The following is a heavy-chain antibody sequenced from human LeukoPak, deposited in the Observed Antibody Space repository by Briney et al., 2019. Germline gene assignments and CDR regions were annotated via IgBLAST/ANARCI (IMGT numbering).Heavy chain of an antibody. Sequence: PGGSLRLSCAASGFTFSSNGMSWVRQAPGKGLEWVSCISGNGGSTYYADSVKGRFTISRDNSKNTLFLQMNSLRAEDTAVYYCATHAVYTSGWIYYFDYWGQGTLVTVSS. CDR2: ISGNGGST. D-gene: IGHD6-19*01. CDR1: GFTFSSNG. V-gene: IGHV3-23*01. J-gene: IGHJ4*02. CDR3: ATHAVYTSGWIYYFDY.